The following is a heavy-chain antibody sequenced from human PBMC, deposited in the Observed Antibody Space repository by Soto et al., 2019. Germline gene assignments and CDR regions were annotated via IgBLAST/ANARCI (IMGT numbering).Heavy chain of an antibody. D-gene: IGHD2-15*01. V-gene: IGHV1-69*06. CDR1: GGTFSSYA. Sequence: SVKVSCKASGGTFSSYAISWVRQAPGQGLEWMGGIIPIFGTANYAQKFQGRVTITADKSTSTAYMELSSLRSEDTAVYYCASSKDHIVVVVAATSRYYGMDVWGQGTTVTVSS. CDR2: IIPIFGTA. CDR3: ASSKDHIVVVVAATSRYYGMDV. J-gene: IGHJ6*02.